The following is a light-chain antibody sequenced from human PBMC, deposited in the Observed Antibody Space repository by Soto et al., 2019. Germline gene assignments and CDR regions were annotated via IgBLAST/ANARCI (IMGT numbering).Light chain of an antibody. J-gene: IGLJ2*01. V-gene: IGLV2-14*01. Sequence: QSALTQPASVSGSPGQSITISCTGTSSDVGGYNYVSWYQQHPGKAPKLMIYDVSNRPSGVSNGFSGSKSGNTGSLTISGLQAEDEADYYCSSYTSSSTPVVFGGGTKLTVL. CDR3: SSYTSSSTPVV. CDR2: DVS. CDR1: SSDVGGYNY.